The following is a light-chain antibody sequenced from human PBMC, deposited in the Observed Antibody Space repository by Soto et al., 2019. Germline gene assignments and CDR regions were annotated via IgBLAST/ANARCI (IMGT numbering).Light chain of an antibody. J-gene: IGKJ3*01. CDR3: QQTFTTPST. CDR1: QSISSH. CDR2: AAS. Sequence: DIQMTQSPSSLPASVGDRATITCRTSQSISSHLNWYQQKPGKAPKALIYAASTLHIGVPTRVNGSGTGADFTLSIISLQPEDFATYYCQQTFTTPSTFGPGTKVDIK. V-gene: IGKV1-39*01.